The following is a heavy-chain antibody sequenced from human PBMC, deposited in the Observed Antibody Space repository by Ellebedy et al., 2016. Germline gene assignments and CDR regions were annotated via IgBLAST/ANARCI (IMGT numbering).Heavy chain of an antibody. CDR2: IYYSGST. CDR3: ARDGEAVSQEIYSYGYGYWYFDL. D-gene: IGHD5-18*01. J-gene: IGHJ2*01. V-gene: IGHV4-59*12. CDR1: GGSISSYY. Sequence: SETLSLTCTVSGGSISSYYWSWIRQPPGKGLEWIGYIYYSGSTNYNPSLKSRVTISVDTSKNQFSLKLSSVTAADTAVYYCARDGEAVSQEIYSYGYGYWYFDLWGRGTLVTVSS.